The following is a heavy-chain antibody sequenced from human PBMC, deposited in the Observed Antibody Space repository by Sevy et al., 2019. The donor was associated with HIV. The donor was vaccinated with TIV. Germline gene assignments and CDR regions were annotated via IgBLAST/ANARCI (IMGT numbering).Heavy chain of an antibody. Sequence: SETLSLTCTVSGGSISSSNYYWGWIRQPPGKGLEWIGTIFYSGRAYYNSSLKSRVTILIDTSNNQFSLRLSSVTAADTAVYYCARRDYYGYSDSWGQGTLVTVSS. V-gene: IGHV4-39*01. J-gene: IGHJ4*02. CDR1: GGSISSSNYY. D-gene: IGHD3-3*01. CDR3: ARRDYYGYSDS. CDR2: IFYSGRA.